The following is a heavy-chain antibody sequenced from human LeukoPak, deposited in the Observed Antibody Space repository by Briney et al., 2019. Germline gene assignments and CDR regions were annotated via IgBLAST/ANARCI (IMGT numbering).Heavy chain of an antibody. Sequence: SETLSLTCTVSGGSISSYYWSWIRQPPGKGLEWIGYIYYSGSTNYNPSLKRRVTISLDTSKNQFSLKLSSVTAADTALYYCAGLQRERAPPPNYYYYYGMDVWGQGTTVTVSS. J-gene: IGHJ6*02. CDR1: GGSISSYY. V-gene: IGHV4-59*08. CDR2: IYYSGST. D-gene: IGHD1-1*01. CDR3: AGLQRERAPPPNYYYYYGMDV.